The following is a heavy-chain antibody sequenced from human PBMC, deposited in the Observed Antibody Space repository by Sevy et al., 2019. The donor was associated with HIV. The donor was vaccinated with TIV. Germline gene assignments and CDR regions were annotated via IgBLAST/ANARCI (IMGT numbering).Heavy chain of an antibody. J-gene: IGHJ6*03. CDR2: ISSSGSTI. V-gene: IGHV3-11*04. CDR1: GFTFSDYY. D-gene: IGHD3-10*01. Sequence: GGSLRLSCAASGFTFSDYYMSWIRQAPGKGLEWVSYISSSGSTIYYADSVKGRFTISRDNAKNSLYLQMNSLRAEDTAVYYCARVFPYGSGSYYQRFSYYYYYMDAWGKGTTVTVSS. CDR3: ARVFPYGSGSYYQRFSYYYYYMDA.